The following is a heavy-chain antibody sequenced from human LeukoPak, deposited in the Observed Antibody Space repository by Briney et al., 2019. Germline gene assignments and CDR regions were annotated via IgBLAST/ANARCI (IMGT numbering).Heavy chain of an antibody. CDR1: GGSISSGSYF. V-gene: IGHV4-61*02. J-gene: IGHJ4*02. Sequence: SETLSLTCTVSGGSISSGSYFWNWIRQPAGKGLEWIGRIYTSGTTDYNPSLKSRLSISVDTSKNQFSLKLSSVTAADTAVYYCAREDLTKDMIRGPFDNWGQGTLLTVSS. CDR3: AREDLTKDMIRGPFDN. D-gene: IGHD3-10*01. CDR2: IYTSGTT.